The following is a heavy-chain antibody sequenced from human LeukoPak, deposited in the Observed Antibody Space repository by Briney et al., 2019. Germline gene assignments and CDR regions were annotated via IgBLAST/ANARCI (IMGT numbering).Heavy chain of an antibody. Sequence: GGSLRLSCSTSGFTFKNFALSWLRQAPGKGLEWVATIPYRAGKSYYADSVQGRFSISRDDSAKTVYLHLNSLGAGDTAIYYCAKVYCSSPRCFLTFDKRGQGTLVTVSS. CDR1: GFTFKNFA. D-gene: IGHD2-2*01. CDR2: IPYRAGKS. V-gene: IGHV3-23*01. CDR3: AKVYCSSPRCFLTFDK. J-gene: IGHJ4*02.